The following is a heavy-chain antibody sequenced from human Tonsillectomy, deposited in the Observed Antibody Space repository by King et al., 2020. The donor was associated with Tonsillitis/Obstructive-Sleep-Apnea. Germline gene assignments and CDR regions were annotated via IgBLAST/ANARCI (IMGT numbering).Heavy chain of an antibody. V-gene: IGHV3-74*01. CDR2: IKSDGXTT. J-gene: IGHJ4*01. CDR1: GXTFSSXW. Sequence: VQLVESGGGLVQPGGSLRLSCAASGXTFSSXWMHWVRQAPGKGLVWVSRIKSDGXTTSYADSVKGRFTISRDNPKNTLYLQMKSLRAEDTAVYYCAXGXXXXXXFDYXGXGTLVTXXX. CDR3: AXGXXXXXXFDY.